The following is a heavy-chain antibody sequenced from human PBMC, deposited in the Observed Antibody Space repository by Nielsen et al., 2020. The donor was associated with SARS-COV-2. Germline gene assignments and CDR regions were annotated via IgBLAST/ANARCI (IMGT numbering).Heavy chain of an antibody. J-gene: IGHJ4*02. CDR3: ARGTIFGVARFDY. CDR2: ISSSGSTI. D-gene: IGHD3-3*01. CDR1: GFTFSDYY. V-gene: IGHV3-11*01. Sequence: GESLKISCAASGFTFSDYYMSWIRQAPGKGLEWVSYISSSGSTIYHADSVKGRFTISRDNAKNSLYLQMNSLRAEDTAVYYCARGTIFGVARFDYWGQGTLVTVSS.